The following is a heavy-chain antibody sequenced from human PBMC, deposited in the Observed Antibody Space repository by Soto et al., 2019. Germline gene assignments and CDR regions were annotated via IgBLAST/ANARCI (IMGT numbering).Heavy chain of an antibody. J-gene: IGHJ4*02. CDR3: AKPQQMTTVKMPLFDY. D-gene: IGHD4-17*01. Sequence: GGSLRLSCAASGFTFSSYGMHWVRQAPGKGLEWVAVISYDGSNKYYADSVKGRFTISRDNSKNTLYLQMNSLRAEDTAVFYFAKPQQMTTVKMPLFDYWGQGTLVTVSS. V-gene: IGHV3-30*18. CDR1: GFTFSSYG. CDR2: ISYDGSNK.